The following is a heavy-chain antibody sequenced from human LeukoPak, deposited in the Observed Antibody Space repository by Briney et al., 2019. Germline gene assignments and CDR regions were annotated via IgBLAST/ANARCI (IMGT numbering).Heavy chain of an antibody. D-gene: IGHD2-2*01. Sequence: SSETLSLTCAVSGYSISSGYYWGWIRQPPGKGLGWIGSIYHSGSTYYNPSLKSRVTISVDTSKNQFSLKLSSVTAADTAVYYCARENDIVVVPAATYFDYWGQGTLVTVSS. CDR3: ARENDIVVVPAATYFDY. J-gene: IGHJ4*02. CDR2: IYHSGST. V-gene: IGHV4-38-2*02. CDR1: GYSISSGYY.